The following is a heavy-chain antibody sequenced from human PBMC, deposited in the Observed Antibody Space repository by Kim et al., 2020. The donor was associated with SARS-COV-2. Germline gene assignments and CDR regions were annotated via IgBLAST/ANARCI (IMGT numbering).Heavy chain of an antibody. V-gene: IGHV3-30*04. CDR2: ISYDGSNK. D-gene: IGHD4-17*01. Sequence: GGSLRLSCAASGFTFSSYAMHWVRQAPGKGLEWVAVISYDGSNKYYADSVKGRFTISRDNSKNTLYLQMNSLRAEDTAVYYCAQGHDYGDYGGYWGQGTLVTVSS. CDR1: GFTFSSYA. J-gene: IGHJ4*02. CDR3: AQGHDYGDYGGY.